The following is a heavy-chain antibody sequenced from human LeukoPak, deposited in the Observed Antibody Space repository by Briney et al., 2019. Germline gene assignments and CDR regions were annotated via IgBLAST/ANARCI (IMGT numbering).Heavy chain of an antibody. CDR1: GYIFTSNY. Sequence: ASVKVSCKASGYIFTSNYMHWVRLAPGQGLEWMGLINPSGGSTTYAQKFQGRVTMTRDTSTSTVNMELSSLRSEDTAVYYCAREFRISMVRGVIGSLDYWGQGTLVTVSS. J-gene: IGHJ4*02. V-gene: IGHV1-46*01. D-gene: IGHD3-10*01. CDR2: INPSGGST. CDR3: AREFRISMVRGVIGSLDY.